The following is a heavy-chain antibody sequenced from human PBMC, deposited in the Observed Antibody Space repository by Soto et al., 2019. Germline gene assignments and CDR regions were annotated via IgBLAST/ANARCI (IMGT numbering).Heavy chain of an antibody. Sequence: GGSLRLSCAASGFTFSSYGMHWVRQAPGKGLEWVAVISYDGSNKYYADSVKGRFTISRDNSKNTLYLQMNSLRAEDTAVYYCAKTLLVLLWFGEEGGDAFDIWGQGTMVTVSS. CDR1: GFTFSSYG. D-gene: IGHD3-10*01. CDR3: AKTLLVLLWFGEEGGDAFDI. V-gene: IGHV3-30*18. J-gene: IGHJ3*02. CDR2: ISYDGSNK.